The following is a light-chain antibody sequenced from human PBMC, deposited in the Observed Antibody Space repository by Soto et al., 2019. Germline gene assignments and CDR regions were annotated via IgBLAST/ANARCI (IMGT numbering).Light chain of an antibody. Sequence: QSVLTQPPSVSGAPGQRVTISCTGSSSNIGASYAVHWYQQLPGTAPKLLIYGNSNRPSGVPDRFSGSKSGTSASLAITGLQAEGGADYYCQSYDSSLSGSVFGGGTKLTVL. CDR3: QSYDSSLSGSV. J-gene: IGLJ3*02. V-gene: IGLV1-40*01. CDR2: GNS. CDR1: SSNIGASYA.